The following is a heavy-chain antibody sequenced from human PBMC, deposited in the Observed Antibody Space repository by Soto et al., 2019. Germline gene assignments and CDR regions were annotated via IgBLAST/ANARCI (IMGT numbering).Heavy chain of an antibody. CDR1: GYSFDKNG. J-gene: IGHJ5*02. CDR3: ARDKGDFTFGP. CDR2: ISGDTGHT. D-gene: IGHD3-3*01. V-gene: IGHV1-18*01. Sequence: HVLLVQSGAEVKKPGASVNISCRGSGYSFDKNGISWVRQAPGQGLEWMGWISGDTGHTNYAQNFQGRLSVTTVTSTKTAYMELRSLTSDDTAMYYCARDKGDFTFGPWGQGSLVTVSS.